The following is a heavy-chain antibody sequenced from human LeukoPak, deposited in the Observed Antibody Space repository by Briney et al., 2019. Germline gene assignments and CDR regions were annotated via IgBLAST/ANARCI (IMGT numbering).Heavy chain of an antibody. CDR1: GITLSNYG. V-gene: IGHV3-23*01. CDR3: AKRGVVIRVIVVGFHKEAYYFDS. Sequence: RTGGSLRLSCAVSGITLSNYGMSWVRQAPGKGLEWVAGISDSGGITKYADSVKGRFTISRDNSKNTLYLQMNSLRAEDTAVYFCAKRGVVIRVIVVGFHKEAYYFDSWGQGALVTVSS. J-gene: IGHJ4*02. D-gene: IGHD2-15*01. CDR2: ISDSGGIT.